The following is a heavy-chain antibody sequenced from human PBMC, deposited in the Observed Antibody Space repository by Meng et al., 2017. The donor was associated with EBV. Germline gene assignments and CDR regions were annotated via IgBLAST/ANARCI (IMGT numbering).Heavy chain of an antibody. CDR1: DSSCTGLG. Sequence: QVYRLHPGDEAKNPAASLSVSCKSLDSSCTGLGVSRVPQGKGQGLEWMAWLGAHDYDRSHAPKFQGRVTVTADRPTATAYMELRNLRSDDTGVYYCARGTPGRRYADYWGQGTLVTVSS. CDR2: LGAHDYDR. V-gene: IGHV1-18*01. J-gene: IGHJ4*02. CDR3: ARGTPGRRYADY. D-gene: IGHD3-10*01.